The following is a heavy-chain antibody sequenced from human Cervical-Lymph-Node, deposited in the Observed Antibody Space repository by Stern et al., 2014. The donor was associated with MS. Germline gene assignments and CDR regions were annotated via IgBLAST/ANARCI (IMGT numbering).Heavy chain of an antibody. V-gene: IGHV4-39*02. CDR1: GGSITNRDY. Sequence: QLQLQESGPGLVKPSETLSLTCTVSGGSITNRDYWGWIRQSPGKGLEWIGSVYYSGITYYRPSLKSRATLSIDTSRNQFFLRLNSVTATDTAVYFCARGVTAVTNYVPNWCFDLWGRGTLVTVSS. J-gene: IGHJ2*01. CDR3: ARGVTAVTNYVPNWCFDL. CDR2: VYYSGIT. D-gene: IGHD4-11*01.